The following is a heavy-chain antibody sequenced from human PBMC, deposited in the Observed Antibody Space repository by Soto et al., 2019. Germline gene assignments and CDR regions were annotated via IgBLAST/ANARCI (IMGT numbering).Heavy chain of an antibody. CDR1: VFTFSSYA. CDR3: AKDMTPGMMTKVTIFNY. D-gene: IGHD4-17*01. Sequence: VGSLRLSCASSVFTFSSYAMSCVRHSPGKWLEWVSAISGSGGSTYYADSVKGRFTISRDNSKNTLYLQMNSLRAEDTAVYYCAKDMTPGMMTKVTIFNYWGQGTLVTVSS. V-gene: IGHV3-23*01. CDR2: ISGSGGST. J-gene: IGHJ4*02.